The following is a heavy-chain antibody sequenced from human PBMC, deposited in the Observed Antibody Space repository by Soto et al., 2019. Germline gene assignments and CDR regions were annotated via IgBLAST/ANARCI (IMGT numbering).Heavy chain of an antibody. V-gene: IGHV3-21*01. Sequence: WGSLRLSCSASGFTCSTYSMTWFRQTPWRGLEWVSSISGDSHYIFYADSVKGRFTISRDNAKNSLYLQMNSLSAEDTAVYYCVRCAVNCHPYGMDVWRQGATVTVSS. CDR3: VRCAVNCHPYGMDV. J-gene: IGHJ6*02. D-gene: IGHD2-15*01. CDR1: GFTCSTYS. CDR2: ISGDSHYI.